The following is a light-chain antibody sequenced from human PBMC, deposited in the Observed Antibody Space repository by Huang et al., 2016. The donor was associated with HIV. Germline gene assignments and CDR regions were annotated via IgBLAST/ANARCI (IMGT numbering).Light chain of an antibody. CDR3: QQYGTSRIFT. Sequence: EIVLTQSPGTLSLSPGERATLSCRASQSVSSRYLAWYQQNPGQAPRLLIYGASYRATGIPDRFSGSGSGTDFTLTISRLEPEDLAVYYCQQYGTSRIFTFGPGTRVDIK. CDR2: GAS. CDR1: QSVSSRY. J-gene: IGKJ3*01. V-gene: IGKV3-20*01.